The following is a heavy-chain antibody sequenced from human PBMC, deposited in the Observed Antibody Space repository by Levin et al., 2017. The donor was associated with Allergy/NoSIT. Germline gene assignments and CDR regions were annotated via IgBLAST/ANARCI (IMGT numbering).Heavy chain of an antibody. V-gene: IGHV1-46*01. CDR1: EYTITTYY. CDR2: INPSGDTS. D-gene: IGHD3-3*01. Sequence: GESLKISCQASEYTITTYYIHWVRQAPGQGLEWMGVINPSGDTSTYAQKFQGRVTMTRDTSTSTVYMELSSLRSDDTAVYYCVKLSESECWGQGTLVTVSS. J-gene: IGHJ4*02. CDR3: VKLSESEC.